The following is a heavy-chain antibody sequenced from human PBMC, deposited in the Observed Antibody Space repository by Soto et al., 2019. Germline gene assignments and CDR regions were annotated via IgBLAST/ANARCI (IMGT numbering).Heavy chain of an antibody. Sequence: QVQLVESGGGVVQPGRSLRLSCAASGFTFSSYAMHWVRQAPGKGLEWVAVISYDGSNKYYADSVKGRFTIYRDHSKNTLYLQMNSLRAEDTAVYYCARDRATVRPFDYWGQGTLVTVSS. CDR1: GFTFSSYA. CDR2: ISYDGSNK. V-gene: IGHV3-30-3*01. D-gene: IGHD3-10*02. CDR3: ARDRATVRPFDY. J-gene: IGHJ4*02.